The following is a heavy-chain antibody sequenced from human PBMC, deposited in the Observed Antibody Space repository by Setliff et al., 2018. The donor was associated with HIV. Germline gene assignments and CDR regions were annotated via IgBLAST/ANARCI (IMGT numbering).Heavy chain of an antibody. Sequence: SETLSLTCTVSGDSLAGSPYSWGWVRQPPGQGLEWLGNLFHTGSSYFNPSLKSRLTMSVDTSKNQFSLSLISMTAADSAVYYCARVPGRDYYDTSGDFDYWGLGTLVTVSS. V-gene: IGHV4-39*07. CDR1: GDSLAGSPYS. CDR2: LFHTGSS. J-gene: IGHJ4*02. CDR3: ARVPGRDYYDTSGDFDY. D-gene: IGHD3-22*01.